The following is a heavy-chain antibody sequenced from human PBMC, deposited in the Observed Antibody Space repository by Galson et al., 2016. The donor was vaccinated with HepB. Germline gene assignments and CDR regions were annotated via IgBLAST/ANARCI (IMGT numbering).Heavy chain of an antibody. D-gene: IGHD1-26*01. J-gene: IGHJ4*02. CDR1: GFTFSRSW. Sequence: SLRLSCAASGFTFSRSWMSWVRQAPGKGLEWVANIKQDGSEKYYVDSVKGRFTISRDNAKNSFYLQMNSLRADDTAVYYCAREGEGGFDYWGQGTLVTVSS. V-gene: IGHV3-7*03. CDR3: AREGEGGFDY. CDR2: IKQDGSEK.